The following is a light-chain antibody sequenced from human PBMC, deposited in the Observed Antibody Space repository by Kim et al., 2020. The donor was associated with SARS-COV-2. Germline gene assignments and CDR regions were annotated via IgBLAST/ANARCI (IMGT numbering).Light chain of an antibody. J-gene: IGLJ2*01. V-gene: IGLV2-18*02. CDR1: SSDVGSYIR. CDR2: EVS. Sequence: GPSVTNAFTGTSSDVGSYIRVSCYKQPPGTAPKLMIYEVSCRPSGVPDRFSGAKSGNTASLTISGLQAEDEADYYCSSYTSSSTLGLGGGTQRIVL. CDR3: SSYTSSSTLG.